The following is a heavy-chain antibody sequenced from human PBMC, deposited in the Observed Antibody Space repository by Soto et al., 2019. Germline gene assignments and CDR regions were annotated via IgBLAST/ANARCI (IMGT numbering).Heavy chain of an antibody. J-gene: IGHJ4*02. CDR1: GLSISSDNW. CDR2: IHHSGST. Sequence: QVQLQESGPGLVRPSGTVSLTCAVSGLSISSDNWWSWVRQPPGKGLEWIGEIHHSGSTNYNPSLKSRVTMSVVPSKDLFSLTLNSVTAADTAFYYCARDQGSHPGDWSQGTLVSVSS. V-gene: IGHV4-4*02. D-gene: IGHD6-13*01. CDR3: ARDQGSHPGD.